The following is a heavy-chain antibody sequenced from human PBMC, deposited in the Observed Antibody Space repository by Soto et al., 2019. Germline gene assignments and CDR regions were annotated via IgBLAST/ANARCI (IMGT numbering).Heavy chain of an antibody. CDR1: GFSLRNGGLG. V-gene: IGHV2-5*01. Sequence: QITLKESGPTLVKSTQTLTLTCSFSGFSLRNGGLGVGWIRQPPGKALEWVALIYWNDDKRYSPFLKNRLTLIKDTFKDQVVLTMTNVDPVDTATYYCAHKLDTVDWFGPWGQGILVTVSS. CDR2: IYWNDDK. CDR3: AHKLDTVDWFGP. J-gene: IGHJ5*02. D-gene: IGHD5-18*01.